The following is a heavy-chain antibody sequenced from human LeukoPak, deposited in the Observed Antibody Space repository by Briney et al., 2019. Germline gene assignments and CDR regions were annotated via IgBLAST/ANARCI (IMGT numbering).Heavy chain of an antibody. CDR1: GFSVSGYW. CDR3: ARGHVVVPAAMVLYDY. Sequence: GGSLRLSCAVSGFSVSGYWMTWVRQAPGKGLEWVAVISYDGSNKYYADSVKGRFTISRDNSKNTLYPQMNSLRAEDTAVYYCARGHVVVPAAMVLYDYWGQGTLVTVSS. D-gene: IGHD2-2*01. V-gene: IGHV3-30*19. CDR2: ISYDGSNK. J-gene: IGHJ4*02.